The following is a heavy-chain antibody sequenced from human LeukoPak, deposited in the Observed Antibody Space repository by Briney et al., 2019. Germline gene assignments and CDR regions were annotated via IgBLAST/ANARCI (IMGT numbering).Heavy chain of an antibody. Sequence: GESLKISCKGSGYSFTKYWIGWVRQMPGKGLEWMGIIYPDDSDTKYSPSFQGQVTISADKSVSTAYLQWSSLKASDTAMYYCAVEVNTSAFDAFDIWGQGTMVTVS. CDR2: IYPDDSDT. J-gene: IGHJ3*02. CDR1: GYSFTKYW. CDR3: AVEVNTSAFDAFDI. V-gene: IGHV5-51*01. D-gene: IGHD5-18*01.